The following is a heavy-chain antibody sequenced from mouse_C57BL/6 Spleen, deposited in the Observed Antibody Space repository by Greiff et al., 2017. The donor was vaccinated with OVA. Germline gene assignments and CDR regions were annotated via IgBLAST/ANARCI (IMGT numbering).Heavy chain of an antibody. CDR1: GYTFTSYT. V-gene: IGHV1-4*01. CDR2: MNPSSGYT. Sequence: QVQLQQSGAELARPGASVKMSCKASGYTFTSYTMHWVKPRPGQGMEWIGYMNPSSGYTKYNQKFKDKATLTADKSSSTAYMQLSSLTSEDSAVYYCARRVITTVYYYAMDYWGQGTSVTVSS. CDR3: ARRVITTVYYYAMDY. J-gene: IGHJ4*01. D-gene: IGHD1-1*01.